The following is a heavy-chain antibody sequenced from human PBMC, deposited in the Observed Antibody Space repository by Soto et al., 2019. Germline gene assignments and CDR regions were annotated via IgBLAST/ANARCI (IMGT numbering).Heavy chain of an antibody. CDR3: ARDGATIFGVVSDYYYGMDV. J-gene: IGHJ6*02. CDR2: IYTSGST. D-gene: IGHD3-3*01. CDR1: GGSFSGYY. Sequence: SETLSLTCAVYGGSFSGYYWSWIRQPPVNGLEWIGRIYTSGSTNYNPSLKSRVTMSVDTSKNQFSLKLSSVTAADTAVYYCARDGATIFGVVSDYYYGMDVWGQGTTVTVSS. V-gene: IGHV4-59*10.